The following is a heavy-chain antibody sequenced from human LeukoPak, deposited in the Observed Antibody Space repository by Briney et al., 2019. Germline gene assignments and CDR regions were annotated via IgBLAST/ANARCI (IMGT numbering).Heavy chain of an antibody. Sequence: ASVKVSCKVSGYTLTELSMHWVRQAPGKGLEWMGGFDPEDGETIYAQKFQGRVTMTRDTSTSTVYMELRSLRSDDTAVYYCARSTGYDYVWGSYLTESDYWGQGTLVTVSS. V-gene: IGHV1-24*01. J-gene: IGHJ4*02. CDR1: GYTLTELS. CDR2: FDPEDGET. CDR3: ARSTGYDYVWGSYLTESDY. D-gene: IGHD3-16*02.